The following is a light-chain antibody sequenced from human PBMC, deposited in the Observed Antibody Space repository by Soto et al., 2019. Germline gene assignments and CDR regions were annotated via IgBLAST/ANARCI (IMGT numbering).Light chain of an antibody. J-gene: IGKJ1*01. CDR1: QSVSSSY. CDR3: QQYGSSRET. CDR2: GAS. Sequence: EIVLTQSPGTLSLSPGERATLSCRASQSVSSSYLAWYQQKPGQAPRLLIYGASSRATGIPDRFSGSGSGPDFTLTISRLEPEDFAVYYCQQYGSSRETFGQGTKVEIK. V-gene: IGKV3-20*01.